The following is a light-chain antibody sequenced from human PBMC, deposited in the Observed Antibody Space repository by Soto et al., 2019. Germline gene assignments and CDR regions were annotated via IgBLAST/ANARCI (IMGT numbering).Light chain of an antibody. CDR1: RSDVGGYNY. CDR3: CSYAGSYPVV. V-gene: IGLV2-11*01. J-gene: IGLJ2*01. CDR2: DVS. Sequence: QSVLTQPRSVSGSPGQSVTISCTGTRSDVGGYNYVSWYQQHPGKAPKLMIYDVSKRPSGVPDRFSGSKSGNTASLTISGLQAEDEADYYCCSYAGSYPVVFGGGTKLTVL.